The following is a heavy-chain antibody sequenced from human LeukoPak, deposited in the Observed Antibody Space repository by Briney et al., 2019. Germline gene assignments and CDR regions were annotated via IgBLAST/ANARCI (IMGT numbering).Heavy chain of an antibody. CDR3: TRRVDATRWYDP. J-gene: IGHJ5*02. V-gene: IGHV3-74*01. D-gene: IGHD2-15*01. CDR1: GFTFNTYS. CDR2: IIGDGSTT. Sequence: GGPLRLSCAASGFTFNTYSMHWVRQAPREGLVWVSHIIGDGSTTHYADSVKGRFTISRDNAKNTLYLQMNSLRAEDTAVYYCTRRVDATRWYDPWGKGTLVTVSS.